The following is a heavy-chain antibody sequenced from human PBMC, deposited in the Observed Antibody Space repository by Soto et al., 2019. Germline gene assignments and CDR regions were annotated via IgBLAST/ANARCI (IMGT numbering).Heavy chain of an antibody. CDR1: GYTLTELS. D-gene: IGHD6-13*01. V-gene: IGHV1-24*01. Sequence: GASVKVSFKVSGYTLTELSMHWVRQAPGKGLEWMGGFDPEDGETIYAQKFQGRVTMTEDTSTDTAYMELSSLRSEDTAVYYCATLARPQQQLSAHWFDPWGQGTLVTVSS. CDR2: FDPEDGET. CDR3: ATLARPQQQLSAHWFDP. J-gene: IGHJ5*02.